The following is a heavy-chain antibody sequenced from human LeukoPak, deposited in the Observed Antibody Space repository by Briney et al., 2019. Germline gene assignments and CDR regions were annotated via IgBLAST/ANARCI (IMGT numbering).Heavy chain of an antibody. Sequence: GGSLRLSCVASGFTFSNNYMSWVRQAPGKGLEWVSVIYSGGNTYHADSVKGRFTISRDNSKNTVYLQVNSLRAEDTAVYYCASCPISIRLGELSLVEPREPLGEGTDVWGQGTTVTVSS. CDR1: GFTFSNNY. V-gene: IGHV3-53*01. D-gene: IGHD3-16*02. J-gene: IGHJ6*02. CDR3: ASCPISIRLGELSLVEPREPLGEGTDV. CDR2: IYSGGNT.